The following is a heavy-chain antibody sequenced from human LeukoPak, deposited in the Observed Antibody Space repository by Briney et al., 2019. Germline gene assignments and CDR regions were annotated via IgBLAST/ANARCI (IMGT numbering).Heavy chain of an antibody. CDR3: ARDTSGQSGY. J-gene: IGHJ4*02. D-gene: IGHD5-24*01. CDR2: IRYDGSNK. V-gene: IGHV3-30*02. Sequence: PGGSLRLSCAASGFTFSCFGMHWVRQAPGKGLEWVAFIRYDGSNKYYADSVKGRFTISRDNSKNTLYLQMNSLRAEDTAVYYCARDTSGQSGYWGQGTLVTVSS. CDR1: GFTFSCFG.